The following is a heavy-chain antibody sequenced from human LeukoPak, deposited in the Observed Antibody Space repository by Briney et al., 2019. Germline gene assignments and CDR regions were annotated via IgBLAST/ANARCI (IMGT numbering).Heavy chain of an antibody. CDR3: ASDLIY. V-gene: IGHV3-66*01. Sequence: GGSLTLSCAASGVIVSRQYMNWVRRAPGKGLEWVSVIYGVDDTSYADFVKGRFTISRDNSKNTVYLQMNSLKVDDTALYYCASDLIYWGQGTIVTVSS. J-gene: IGHJ4*02. CDR2: IYGVDDT. CDR1: GVIVSRQY.